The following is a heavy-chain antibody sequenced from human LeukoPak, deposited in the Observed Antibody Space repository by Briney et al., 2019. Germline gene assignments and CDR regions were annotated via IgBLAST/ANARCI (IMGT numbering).Heavy chain of an antibody. V-gene: IGHV4-34*01. D-gene: IGHD3-22*01. CDR3: ARHIRGYYLYYFDY. CDR2: INHSGST. CDR1: GGSFSGYY. J-gene: IGHJ4*02. Sequence: SETLSLTCAVYGGSFSGYYWSWIRQPPGKGLEWIGEINHSGSTNYNPSLKSRVTIPVDTSKNQFSLKLSSVTAADTAVYYCARHIRGYYLYYFDYWGQGTLVTVSS.